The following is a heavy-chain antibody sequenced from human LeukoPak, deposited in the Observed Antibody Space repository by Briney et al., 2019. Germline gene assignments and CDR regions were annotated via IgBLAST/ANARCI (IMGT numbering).Heavy chain of an antibody. Sequence: GGSLRLSCAASGFTFSSYAMSWVRQAPGKGLEWVSAISGSGGSTYYADSVKGRFTISRDNSKDTVYLQMNSLRDEDSATYYCVRVFLESLTAGYFDHWGQGTLVTVSP. J-gene: IGHJ4*02. CDR2: ISGSGGST. CDR3: VRVFLESLTAGYFDH. V-gene: IGHV3-23*01. D-gene: IGHD3-3*01. CDR1: GFTFSSYA.